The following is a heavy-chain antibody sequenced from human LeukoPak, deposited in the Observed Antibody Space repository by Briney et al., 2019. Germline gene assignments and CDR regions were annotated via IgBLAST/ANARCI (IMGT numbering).Heavy chain of an antibody. V-gene: IGHV3-53*01. CDR1: GFIVIATY. CDR3: ARGWSVGMDV. Sequence: GGSLRLSCAPSGFIVIATYISWARRAPGKGLEWVSVIYSGGNTYYADSVKGRFTISRDSSKNTVYLQMNSLRAEDTAVYYCARGWSVGMDVWGQGTTVTVSS. J-gene: IGHJ6*02. CDR2: IYSGGNT.